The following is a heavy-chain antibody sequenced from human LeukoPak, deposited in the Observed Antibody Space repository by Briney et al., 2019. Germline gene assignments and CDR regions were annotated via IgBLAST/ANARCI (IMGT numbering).Heavy chain of an antibody. D-gene: IGHD3-10*01. CDR3: ARGRYRHYYGSGSPPNDAFDI. V-gene: IGHV4-34*01. CDR2: INHSGST. J-gene: IGHJ3*02. Sequence: PSETLSLTCAVYGRCFSGCYWSWIRQPPGKGLEWIGEINHSGSTNYNPSLKSRVTISVDTSKNQFSLKLSSVTAADTAVYYCARGRYRHYYGSGSPPNDAFDIWGQGTMVTVSS. CDR1: GRCFSGCY.